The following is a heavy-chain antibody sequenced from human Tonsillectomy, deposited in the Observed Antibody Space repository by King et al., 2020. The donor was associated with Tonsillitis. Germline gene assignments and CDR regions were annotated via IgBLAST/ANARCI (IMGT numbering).Heavy chain of an antibody. Sequence: VQLVESGGGLVQPGGSLRLSCAASGFTFSSYAMSWVRQAPGKGLDWVSVIYSGGSTTYYADSVKGRFTISRDNSKNTLYLQMNSLRAEDTAVYYCAKTPLVTPYPPLFDYWGQGTLVTVSS. D-gene: IGHD2-15*01. V-gene: IGHV3-23*03. CDR2: IYSGGSTT. J-gene: IGHJ4*02. CDR3: AKTPLVTPYPPLFDY. CDR1: GFTFSSYA.